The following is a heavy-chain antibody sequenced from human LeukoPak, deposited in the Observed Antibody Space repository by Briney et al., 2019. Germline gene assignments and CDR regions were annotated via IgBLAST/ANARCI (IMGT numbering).Heavy chain of an antibody. CDR3: ARERIGDVVVVAATTFDY. Sequence: ASVKVSCKASGYTFSGYYMHWVRQAPGQGLEWMGWINPNSGGTNYAQKIQGRVTMTRDTSISTAYMELSRLRSDDTAAYYCARERIGDVVVVAATTFDYWGQGTLVTVSS. CDR1: GYTFSGYY. J-gene: IGHJ4*02. CDR2: INPNSGGT. V-gene: IGHV1-2*02. D-gene: IGHD2-15*01.